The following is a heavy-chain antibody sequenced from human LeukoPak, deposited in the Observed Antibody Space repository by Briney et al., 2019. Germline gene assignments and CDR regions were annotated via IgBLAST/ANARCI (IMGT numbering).Heavy chain of an antibody. D-gene: IGHD5-12*01. CDR1: GFTFSSYA. CDR2: ISYDGSNK. J-gene: IGHJ4*02. CDR3: ARDQGLRPFDY. Sequence: GGSLRLSCAASGFTFSSYAMHWVRQAPGKGLEWVAVISYDGSNKYYADSVKGRFTISRDNSKNTLYLQMSSLRAEDTAVYYCARDQGLRPFDYWGQGTLVTVSS. V-gene: IGHV3-30*04.